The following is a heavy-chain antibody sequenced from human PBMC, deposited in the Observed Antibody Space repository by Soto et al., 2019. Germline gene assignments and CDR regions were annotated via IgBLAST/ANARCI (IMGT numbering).Heavy chain of an antibody. V-gene: IGHV3-11*01. J-gene: IGHJ4*02. CDR2: ISSSGSTI. Sequence: GGSLRLSCAASGFTFSDYYMSWIRQAPGKGLEWVSYISSSGSTIYYADSVKGRFTISRDNAKNSLYLQMNSLRAEDTAVYYCARESAAGSAYLDYWGQGTLVTVSS. CDR3: ARESAAGSAYLDY. D-gene: IGHD6-13*01. CDR1: GFTFSDYY.